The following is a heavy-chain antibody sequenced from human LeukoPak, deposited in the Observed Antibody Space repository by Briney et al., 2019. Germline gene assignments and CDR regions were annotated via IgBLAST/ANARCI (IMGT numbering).Heavy chain of an antibody. V-gene: IGHV3-53*01. D-gene: IGHD3-10*01. Sequence: GGSLRLSCAASGFTVSGNYMSWVRQAPGKGLEWVSLIYSGGSTYYTDSVKGRFTISRDSSKNTLYLQMNSLRAEDTAVYYCAKNLPTSYGSGPLLDWGQGTLVTVSS. CDR2: IYSGGST. CDR1: GFTVSGNY. CDR3: AKNLPTSYGSGPLLD. J-gene: IGHJ4*02.